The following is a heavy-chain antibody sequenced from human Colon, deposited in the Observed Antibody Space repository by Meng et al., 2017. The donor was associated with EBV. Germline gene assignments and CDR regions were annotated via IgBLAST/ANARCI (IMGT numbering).Heavy chain of an antibody. CDR3: ARDGGVTHIP. J-gene: IGHJ5*02. CDR2: IYHNGQT. CDR1: GTSIRTFNW. D-gene: IGHD2-8*02. V-gene: IGHV4-4*02. Sequence: VRRQESGAGLVTPSGPLSLTWAFSGTSIRTFNWWSWIRQSPGEGLEWIGAIYHNGQTNYNPSLKSRVSMSVDESKNEFSLNLKSVTAADTAVYYCARDGGVTHIPWGQGVLVTVSS.